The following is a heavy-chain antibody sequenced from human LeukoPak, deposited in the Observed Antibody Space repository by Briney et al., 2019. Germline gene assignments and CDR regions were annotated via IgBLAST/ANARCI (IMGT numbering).Heavy chain of an antibody. V-gene: IGHV4-59*01. D-gene: IGHD5-24*01. CDR1: GVSISTYY. CDR3: ARVPGRWLHSYFDY. Sequence: SETLSLTCTVSGVSISTYYWSWIRQPPGKGLEWIGYIYYSGSTTYNPSLKSRVTISVDTSKNQFSLKLSSVTAADTAVYYCARVPGRWLHSYFDYWGQGTLVTVSS. J-gene: IGHJ4*02. CDR2: IYYSGST.